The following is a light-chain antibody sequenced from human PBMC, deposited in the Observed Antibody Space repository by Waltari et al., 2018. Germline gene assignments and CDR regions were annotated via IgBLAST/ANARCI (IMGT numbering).Light chain of an antibody. CDR1: QDISVF. CDR2: DAS. Sequence: DIQMTQSPSSLSASLGDRVTITCQASQDISVFLNWYQQKPGEAPNLLIYDASSLQAGDTSRFSGGGSGTGFTLTISSLQPEDVATYYCQQYDYLPPFTFGPGTKVYLK. CDR3: QQYDYLPPFT. V-gene: IGKV1-33*01. J-gene: IGKJ3*01.